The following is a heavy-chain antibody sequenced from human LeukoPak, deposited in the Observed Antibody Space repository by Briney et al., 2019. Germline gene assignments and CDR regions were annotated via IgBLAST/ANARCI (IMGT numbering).Heavy chain of an antibody. Sequence: GGSLRLSCAASGFTFSRYDMHWVRQAPGKGLEWVAFIRYDGTNKYYADSVRGRFTVSKDNSKNTLYLQMNSLRAEDTAVYYCARVYSYGYGDWGQGTLVTVSS. CDR3: ARVYSYGYGD. CDR2: IRYDGTNK. D-gene: IGHD5-18*01. V-gene: IGHV3-30*02. CDR1: GFTFSRYD. J-gene: IGHJ4*02.